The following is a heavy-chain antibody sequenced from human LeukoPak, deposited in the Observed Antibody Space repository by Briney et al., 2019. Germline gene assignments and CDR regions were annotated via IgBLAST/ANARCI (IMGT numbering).Heavy chain of an antibody. CDR1: GGSFSGYY. CDR2: INHSGST. D-gene: IGHD3-3*01. CDR3: ASRRYYDFWSGPSGAFDI. V-gene: IGHV4-34*01. Sequence: PSETLSLTCAVYGGSFSGYYWSWIRQPPGKGLEWIGEINHSGSTNYNPSLKSRVTISVDTSKNQFSLKLSSVTAADTAVYYCASRRYYDFWSGPSGAFDIWGQGTMVTVSS. J-gene: IGHJ3*02.